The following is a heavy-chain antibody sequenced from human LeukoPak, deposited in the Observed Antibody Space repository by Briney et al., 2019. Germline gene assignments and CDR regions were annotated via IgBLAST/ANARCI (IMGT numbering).Heavy chain of an antibody. Sequence: SETLSLTCTVSGGSISSYYWSWIRQPPGKGLEWIRYIYYSESTNYNPSLKSRVTISVDTSKNQFSLKLSSVTAADTAVYYCARGALRYFDWFYRPNWFDPWGQGTLVTVSS. J-gene: IGHJ5*02. V-gene: IGHV4-59*01. CDR2: IYYSEST. CDR1: GGSISSYY. CDR3: ARGALRYFDWFYRPNWFDP. D-gene: IGHD3-9*01.